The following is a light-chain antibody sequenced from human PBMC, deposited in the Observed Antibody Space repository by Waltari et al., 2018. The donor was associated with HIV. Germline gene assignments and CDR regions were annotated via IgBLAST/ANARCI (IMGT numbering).Light chain of an antibody. J-gene: IGLJ2*01. Sequence: QSVLTQTPSLSGTPGQRVTISCSGGYSNIGSNTVNWYQQFPGTAPRLLIYSNNQRPSGVPDRVSGSKSGTSASLVISELQSQDEADYHCAAWDDSLHGELFGGGTKLTVL. CDR1: YSNIGSNT. V-gene: IGLV1-44*01. CDR2: SNN. CDR3: AAWDDSLHGEL.